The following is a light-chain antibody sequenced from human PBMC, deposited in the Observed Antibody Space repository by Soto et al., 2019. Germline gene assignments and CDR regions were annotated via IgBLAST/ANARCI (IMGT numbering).Light chain of an antibody. V-gene: IGLV2-14*01. CDR2: EVS. J-gene: IGLJ3*02. CDR3: SSYTSSSTWV. Sequence: QSALTQPASVSGSPGQSITISCTGTSSDVGGYHYVSWYQQHSGKAPKLMIYEVSNRPSGVSNRFSGSKSGNTASLTISGLQAEDEADYYCSSYTSSSTWVFGGGTKLTVL. CDR1: SSDVGGYHY.